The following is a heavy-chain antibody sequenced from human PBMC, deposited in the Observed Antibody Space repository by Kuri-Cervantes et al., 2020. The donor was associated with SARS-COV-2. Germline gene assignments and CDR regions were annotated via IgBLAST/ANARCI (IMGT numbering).Heavy chain of an antibody. D-gene: IGHD5-18*01. CDR2: IYYSGST. V-gene: IGHV4-59*08. J-gene: IGHJ3*02. CDR3: ARHGTAMGSARAFDI. CDR1: GGSISSYY. Sequence: SETLSLTCTVSGGSISSYYWSWIRQPPGKGLEWIGYIYYSGSTNYNPSLKSRVTISVDTSKNQFSLKLSSVTAADTAVYYCARHGTAMGSARAFDIWGQRTMVTVSS.